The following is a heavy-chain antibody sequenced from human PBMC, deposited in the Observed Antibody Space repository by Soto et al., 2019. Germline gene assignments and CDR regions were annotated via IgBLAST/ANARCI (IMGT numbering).Heavy chain of an antibody. Sequence: PGGSLRLSCAASGFTFSSYGMHWVRQAPGKGLEWVAVMSYDRVTKTYADSVRGRFTISRDHSTNTLYLQMNNLRPEDTAIYYCAKDMAYYYDSSGPRPGSGIDFWSQGTLVTVSS. CDR1: GFTFSSYG. J-gene: IGHJ4*02. CDR2: MSYDRVTK. V-gene: IGHV3-30*18. CDR3: AKDMAYYYDSSGPRPGSGIDF. D-gene: IGHD3-22*01.